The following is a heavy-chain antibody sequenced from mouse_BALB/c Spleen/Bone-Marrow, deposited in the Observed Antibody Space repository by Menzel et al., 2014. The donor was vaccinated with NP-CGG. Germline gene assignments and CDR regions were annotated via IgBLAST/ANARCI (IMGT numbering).Heavy chain of an antibody. CDR1: GFTFSDFY. D-gene: IGHD4-1*01. V-gene: IGHV7-1*02. J-gene: IGHJ2*01. CDR3: VRGNWAFFDY. CDR2: SRNKANDYTT. Sequence: VKLMESGGGLVQPGGSLRLSCATSGFTFSDFYMEWVRQSPGKRLEWIAISRNKANDYTTDYSASVKGRFIVSRDTSQSILYLQMHALRAEDTAIYYCVRGNWAFFDYWGQGAALTVSS.